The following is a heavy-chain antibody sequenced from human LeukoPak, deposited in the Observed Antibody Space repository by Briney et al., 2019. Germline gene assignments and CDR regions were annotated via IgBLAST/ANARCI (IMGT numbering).Heavy chain of an antibody. V-gene: IGHV3-33*01. D-gene: IGHD5-18*01. Sequence: GGSLRLSCAASGFTFSTYGMHWVRQAPGKGLEWVAIIWYDGSNKYYTDSVKGRFTISRDNSKNTLCLEMNSLRAEDTAVYYCARAARGYSYGTFYYYYYMDVWGKGTTVTVSS. CDR2: IWYDGSNK. CDR3: ARAARGYSYGTFYYYYYMDV. J-gene: IGHJ6*03. CDR1: GFTFSTYG.